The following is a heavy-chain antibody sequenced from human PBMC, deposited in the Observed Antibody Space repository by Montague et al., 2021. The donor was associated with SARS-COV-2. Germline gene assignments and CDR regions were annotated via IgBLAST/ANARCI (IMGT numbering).Heavy chain of an antibody. CDR2: VHYTGST. CDR1: GDSISSYY. V-gene: IGHV4-59*01. Sequence: SETLSLTCEVSGDSISSYYWSWILQSPGKGLEGIGYVHYTGSTKYTPSLKTRVTLSMATPKNHFSLQLRSVTAAATAIYYCSRAQNTCFIANCVNYFEVWGLGALVTVSS. D-gene: IGHD1-1*01. CDR3: SRAQNTCFIANCVNYFEV. J-gene: IGHJ4*02.